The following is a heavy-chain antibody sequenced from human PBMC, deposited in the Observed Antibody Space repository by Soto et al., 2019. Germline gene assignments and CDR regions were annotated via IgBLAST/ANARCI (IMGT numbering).Heavy chain of an antibody. CDR2: IYWDDDK. Sequence: QITLKESGPTLVKPTQTLTLTCTFSGLSLSTTGVGVGWIRQPPGKALEWLALIYWDDDKRYSPSLKSRPTTTKDPSKNQVFLTMTNMDPVDTATYYCVQSRCGGDCLQSYSSHSYYGLDVWGQGTTVTVSS. J-gene: IGHJ6*02. D-gene: IGHD2-21*02. CDR1: GLSLSTTGVG. CDR3: VQSRCGGDCLQSYSSHSYYGLDV. V-gene: IGHV2-5*02.